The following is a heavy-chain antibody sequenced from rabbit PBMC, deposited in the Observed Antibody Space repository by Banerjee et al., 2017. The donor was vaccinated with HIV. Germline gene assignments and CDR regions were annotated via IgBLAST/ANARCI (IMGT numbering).Heavy chain of an antibody. J-gene: IGHJ4*01. CDR3: AKTDGSFIYFSL. CDR1: GFSFTSSYW. CDR2: IDNGDGST. D-gene: IGHD5-1*01. Sequence: QEQLEESGGDLVKPEGSLTLTCTASGFSFTSSYWICWVRQAPGKGPEWIACIDNGDGSTYYATWAKGRFTISKTSSTTVTLQMTSLTTADTATYFCAKTDGSFIYFSLWGQGTLVTVS. V-gene: IGHV1S45*01.